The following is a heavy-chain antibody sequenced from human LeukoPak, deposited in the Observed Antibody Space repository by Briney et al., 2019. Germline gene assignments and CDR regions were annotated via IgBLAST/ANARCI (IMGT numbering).Heavy chain of an antibody. V-gene: IGHV4-59*01. Sequence: SETLSLTCTVSGGSFSSYYWSWVRQPAGKGLEWSGNIYYTGSTYYNASLQSRVTISIDMSKNQFSLKLRSVTAADTAVYYCARVTGYTIEDYFDYWGQGTLVTVSS. D-gene: IGHD3-9*01. J-gene: IGHJ4*02. CDR3: ARVTGYTIEDYFDY. CDR1: GGSFSSYY. CDR2: IYYTGST.